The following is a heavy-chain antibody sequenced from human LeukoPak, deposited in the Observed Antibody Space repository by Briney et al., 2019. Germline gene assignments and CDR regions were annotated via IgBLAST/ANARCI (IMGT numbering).Heavy chain of an antibody. CDR1: GGSISSYY. V-gene: IGHV4-59*08. CDR3: ARHKPPMVRGIT. D-gene: IGHD3-10*01. CDR2: IYYSGST. Sequence: SETLSLTCTVSGGSISSYYWSWIRQPPGRGLEWIGYIYYSGSTNYNPSLKSRVTISVDTSKNQFSLKLSSVTAADTAVYYCARHKPPMVRGITWGQGTLVTVSS. J-gene: IGHJ5*02.